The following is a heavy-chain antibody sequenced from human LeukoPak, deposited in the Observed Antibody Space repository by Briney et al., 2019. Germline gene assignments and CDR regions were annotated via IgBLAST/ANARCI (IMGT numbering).Heavy chain of an antibody. D-gene: IGHD3-16*01. CDR1: GFTFDDYA. Sequence: SGGSLRLSCAASGFTFDDYAMHWVRQAPGKGLEWVSGISWNSGSIGYADSVKGRFTISRDNAKNSLYLQMNSLRAEDMALYYCAKSPGGATGEGFDYWGQGTLVTVSS. V-gene: IGHV3-9*03. CDR2: ISWNSGSI. CDR3: AKSPGGATGEGFDY. J-gene: IGHJ4*02.